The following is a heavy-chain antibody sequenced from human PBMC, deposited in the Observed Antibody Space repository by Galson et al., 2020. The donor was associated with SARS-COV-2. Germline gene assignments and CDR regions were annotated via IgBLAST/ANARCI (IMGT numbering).Heavy chain of an antibody. Sequence: TGGSLRLSCVASGFTFSSYAMHWVRQAPGKGLEWVAVISYDGSNKYYADSVKGRFTISRDNSKNTLYLQMNSLRAEDTAVYYCARSENYSNWFDPWGQGTLVTFSS. V-gene: IGHV3-30-3*01. CDR1: GFTFSSYA. CDR3: ARSENYSNWFDP. CDR2: ISYDGSNK. J-gene: IGHJ5*02. D-gene: IGHD3-10*01.